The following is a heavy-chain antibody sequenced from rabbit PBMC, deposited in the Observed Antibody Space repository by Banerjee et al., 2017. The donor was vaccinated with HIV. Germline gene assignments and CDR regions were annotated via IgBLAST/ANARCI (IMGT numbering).Heavy chain of an antibody. J-gene: IGHJ3*01. V-gene: IGHV1S45*01. Sequence: HEQLEESGGDLVKPEGPLTLTCTASCFSFSNKYVMCWVRQAPGKGLEWIGCINTSSGNTVYASWAKGRFTISKTSSTTVTLQMTSLTAADTATYFCVRGSDDYDARLAVWGQGTLVTVS. CDR3: VRGSDDYDARLAV. D-gene: IGHD2-1*01. CDR2: INTSSGNT. CDR1: CFSFSNKYV.